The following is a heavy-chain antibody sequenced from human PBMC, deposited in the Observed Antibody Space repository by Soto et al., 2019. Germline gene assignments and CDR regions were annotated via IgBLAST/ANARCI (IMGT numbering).Heavy chain of an antibody. CDR3: TRDPVPDSSGYFPFDY. V-gene: IGHV3-21*01. CDR2: ISTTNSYI. D-gene: IGHD3-22*01. CDR1: GFRFSTYS. Sequence: EVQLVESGGGLVKPGGSLRLSCAASGFRFSTYSMNWVRQAPGKGLEWVASISTTNSYIYYADSVRGRFTISRDNAKNSLFLQMNILRAEDTAVYYCTRDPVPDSSGYFPFDYWGQGTLVTVSS. J-gene: IGHJ4*02.